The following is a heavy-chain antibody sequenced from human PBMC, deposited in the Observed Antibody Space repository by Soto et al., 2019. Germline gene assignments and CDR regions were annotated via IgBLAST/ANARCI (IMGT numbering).Heavy chain of an antibody. J-gene: IGHJ1*01. V-gene: IGHV4-59*08. Sequence: PSETLSLTCTVSGCSISSYYWSWIRQPPGKGLEWIGYIYYSGSTNYNPSLKSRVTISVDTSKNQFSLKLSSVTAADTAVYYCARHLYGSGIVGQHWGQGTLVTVS. D-gene: IGHD3-10*01. CDR2: IYYSGST. CDR1: GCSISSYY. CDR3: ARHLYGSGIVGQH.